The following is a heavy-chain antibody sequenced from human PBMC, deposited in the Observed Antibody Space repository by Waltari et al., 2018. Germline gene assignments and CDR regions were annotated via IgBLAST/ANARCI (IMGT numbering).Heavy chain of an antibody. CDR2: INHSGST. D-gene: IGHD5-18*01. CDR1: GGSFSGYY. J-gene: IGHJ5*02. Sequence: QVQLQQWGAGLLKPSATLSLTCAVYGGSFSGYYWSWIRQPPGKGLEWIGEINHSGSTNYNPSLKSRVTISVDTSKNQFSLKLSSVTAADTAVYYCARDNRWILNWFDPWGQGTLVTVSS. CDR3: ARDNRWILNWFDP. V-gene: IGHV4-34*01.